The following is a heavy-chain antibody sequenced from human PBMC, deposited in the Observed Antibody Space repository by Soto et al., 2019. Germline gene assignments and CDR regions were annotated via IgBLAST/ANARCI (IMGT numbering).Heavy chain of an antibody. J-gene: IGHJ4*02. CDR2: ISSSSSYI. CDR1: GFTFSSYS. V-gene: IGHV3-21*01. Sequence: GGSLRLSCAASGFTFSSYSMNWVRQAPGKGLEWVSSISSSSSYIYYADSVKGRFTISRDNAKNSLYLQMNSLRAEDTAVYYCARDVAAAGISSGKGYWGQGTLVTVSS. CDR3: ARDVAAAGISSGKGY. D-gene: IGHD6-13*01.